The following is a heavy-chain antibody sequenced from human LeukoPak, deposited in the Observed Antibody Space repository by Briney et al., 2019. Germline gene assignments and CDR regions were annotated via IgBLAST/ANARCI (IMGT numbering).Heavy chain of an antibody. Sequence: SETLSLTCTVSGGSISNYYWSWIRQPPGKGLEWIGYIYYSGTTNYNPSLKSRVTISVDTSKNQYSLKLNSVTAADTAVYYCARGVYIAAAQYGYWGQGTLVTVSS. CDR1: GGSISNYY. J-gene: IGHJ4*02. D-gene: IGHD6-13*01. V-gene: IGHV4-59*01. CDR2: IYYSGTT. CDR3: ARGVYIAAAQYGY.